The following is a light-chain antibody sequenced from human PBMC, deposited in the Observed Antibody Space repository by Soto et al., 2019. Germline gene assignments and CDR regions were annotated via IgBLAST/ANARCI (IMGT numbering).Light chain of an antibody. CDR3: TSYIRSSTLDYV. J-gene: IGLJ1*01. CDR2: EVS. Sequence: QSVLTQPPSASGSPGQSITISCTGTSSDVGGYNYVSWYQQYPGKAPKLMIYEVSNRPSGVSNRFSGSKSGNTASLTISGLQAEDEADYYCTSYIRSSTLDYVFGTGTKVTVL. CDR1: SSDVGGYNY. V-gene: IGLV2-14*01.